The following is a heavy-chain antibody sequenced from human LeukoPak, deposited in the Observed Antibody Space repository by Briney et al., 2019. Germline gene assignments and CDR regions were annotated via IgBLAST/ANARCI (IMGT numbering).Heavy chain of an antibody. CDR2: MNPNSGNT. D-gene: IGHD3-22*01. CDR1: GYTFTSYD. J-gene: IGHJ5*02. V-gene: IGHV1-8*01. Sequence: ASVKVSCKASGYTFTSYDINWVRQATGQGLEWMGWMNPNSGNTGYAQKFQGRVTMTRNTSISTAYMELSSLRSEDTAVYYCARGPVDYYDSSGYSQFDPWGQGTLVTVSS. CDR3: ARGPVDYYDSSGYSQFDP.